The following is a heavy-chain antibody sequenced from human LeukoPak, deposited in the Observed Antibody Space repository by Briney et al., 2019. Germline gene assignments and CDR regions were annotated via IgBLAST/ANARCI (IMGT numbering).Heavy chain of an antibody. J-gene: IGHJ3*02. CDR3: ARDYYGSGIDAFDI. Sequence: GGSLRLSCAGSGFSFSHYAINWVRQAPGKGLEWVSSITSSSDYIYYADSVKGRFTISRDNAKNLLYLQMNSLRAEDTAVYYCARDYYGSGIDAFDIWGQGTMVTVSS. CDR2: ITSSSDYI. V-gene: IGHV3-21*04. CDR1: GFSFSHYA. D-gene: IGHD3-10*01.